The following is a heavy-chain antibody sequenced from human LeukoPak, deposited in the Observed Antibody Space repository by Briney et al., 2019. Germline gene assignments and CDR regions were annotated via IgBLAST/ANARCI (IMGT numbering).Heavy chain of an antibody. V-gene: IGHV3-23*01. J-gene: IGHJ4*02. CDR2: IRDSGGRA. D-gene: IGHD3-10*01. Sequence: HPGGSLRLSCALSGITLSNYCISWASQDPGKGLEWVAVIRDSGGRANYADSVKGRFTISRNIPTNSMYMQMNRLRAEDTAVYFCAKRGVVIRVFLGGFHKEDYYFDSWGEGALVTVSS. CDR3: AKRGVVIRVFLGGFHKEDYYFDS. CDR1: GITLSNYC.